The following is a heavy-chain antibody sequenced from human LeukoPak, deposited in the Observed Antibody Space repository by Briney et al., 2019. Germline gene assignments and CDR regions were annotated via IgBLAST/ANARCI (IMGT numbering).Heavy chain of an antibody. CDR1: SGSISSYY. V-gene: IGHV4-59*08. CDR2: IYYSGST. Sequence: SETLSLTCTGSSGSISSYYWSWIRQPPGKGLEWIGYIYYSGSTNYNPSLKSRVTISVDTSKNQFSLKLSSVTAAETAVYYCASHASSGWSGFDYWGQGTLVTVSS. D-gene: IGHD6-19*01. CDR3: ASHASSGWSGFDY. J-gene: IGHJ4*02.